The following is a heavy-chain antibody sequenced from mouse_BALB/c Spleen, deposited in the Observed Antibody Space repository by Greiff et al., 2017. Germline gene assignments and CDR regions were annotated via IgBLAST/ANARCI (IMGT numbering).Heavy chain of an antibody. V-gene: IGHV1-63*02. D-gene: IGHD2-14*01. J-gene: IGHJ4*01. CDR2: IYPGGGYT. CDR1: GYTFTNYW. Sequence: QVQLKQSGAELVRPGTSVKMSCKAAGYTFTNYWIGWVKQRPGHGLEWIGDIYPGGGYTNYNEKFKGKATLTADTSSSTAYMQLSSLTSEDSAIYYCARGRPYYRYDEYYAMDYWGQGTSVTVSS. CDR3: ARGRPYYRYDEYYAMDY.